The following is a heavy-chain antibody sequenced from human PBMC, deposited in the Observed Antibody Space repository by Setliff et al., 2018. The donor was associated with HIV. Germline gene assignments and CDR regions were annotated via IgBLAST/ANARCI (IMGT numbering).Heavy chain of an antibody. J-gene: IGHJ3*01. Sequence: SETLSLTCAISGDSIRSNYWNWVRQPPGKGLEWMGYIHDSGSTKYNPSLKSRVTLSVDLSKNQVSPTLSSVSAADTAVYYCATSFCASGVCYNDDAFDVWGQGTMVTVSS. CDR1: GDSIRSNY. CDR2: IHDSGST. CDR3: ATSFCASGVCYNDDAFDV. V-gene: IGHV4-59*01. D-gene: IGHD2-8*01.